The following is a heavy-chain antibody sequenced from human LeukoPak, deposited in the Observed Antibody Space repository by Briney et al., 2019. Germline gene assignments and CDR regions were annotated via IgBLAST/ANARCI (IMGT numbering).Heavy chain of an antibody. CDR2: INPSGSST. Sequence: GASVKVSCKASGYTFTSYYMHWVRQAPGQGLEWMGIINPSGSSTSYAQKFQGRVTMTRNTSISTAYMELSSLRSEDTAVYYCARVGLIADYFYYYYGMDVWGQGTTVTVSS. CDR1: GYTFTSYY. CDR3: ARVGLIADYFYYYYGMDV. J-gene: IGHJ6*02. D-gene: IGHD2/OR15-2a*01. V-gene: IGHV1-46*01.